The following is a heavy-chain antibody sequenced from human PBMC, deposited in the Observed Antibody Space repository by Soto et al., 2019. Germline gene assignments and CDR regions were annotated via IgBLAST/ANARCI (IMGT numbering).Heavy chain of an antibody. D-gene: IGHD2-2*01. CDR3: ARDGDTIVVVPAAMPSWFDP. CDR1: GFTFSDYY. J-gene: IGHJ5*02. CDR2: ISSSGSTI. V-gene: IGHV3-11*01. Sequence: SLRLSCAASGFTFSDYYMSWIRQAPGKGLEWFSYISSSGSTIYYADSVKGRFTISRDNAKNSLYLQMNSLRAEDTAVYYCARDGDTIVVVPAAMPSWFDPWGQGTLVTVSS.